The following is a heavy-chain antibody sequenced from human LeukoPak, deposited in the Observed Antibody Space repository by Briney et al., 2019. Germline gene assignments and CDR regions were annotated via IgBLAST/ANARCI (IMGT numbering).Heavy chain of an antibody. J-gene: IGHJ6*02. V-gene: IGHV3-30-3*01. CDR2: ISYDGSNK. CDR1: GFTFSSYA. Sequence: GRSLRLSCAASGFTFSSYAMHWVRQAPGKGLEWVAVISYDGSNKYYADSVKGRFTISRDNSKNTLYLQVNSLRAEDTAVYYCARGLTYYYDSSGYYGYYYGMDVWGQGTTVTVSS. D-gene: IGHD3-22*01. CDR3: ARGLTYYYDSSGYYGYYYGMDV.